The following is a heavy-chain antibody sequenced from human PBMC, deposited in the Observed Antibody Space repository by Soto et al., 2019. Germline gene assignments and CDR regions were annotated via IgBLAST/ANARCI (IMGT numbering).Heavy chain of an antibody. Sequence: QVQLVQSGAEVKKPGASVKVSCKASGYTFTSYYMHWVRQAPGQGLEWMGIINPSGGSTSYAQKFQGRVTMTRDTSTSTVYMELSSLRSDDTAVYYCARDRNTYYDFWSGFSAAAPWGQGTLVTVSS. V-gene: IGHV1-46*03. D-gene: IGHD3-3*01. CDR2: INPSGGST. J-gene: IGHJ5*02. CDR1: GYTFTSYY. CDR3: ARDRNTYYDFWSGFSAAAP.